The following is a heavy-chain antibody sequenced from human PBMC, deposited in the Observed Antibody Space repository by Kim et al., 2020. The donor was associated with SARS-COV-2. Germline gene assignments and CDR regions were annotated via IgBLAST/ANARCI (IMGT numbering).Heavy chain of an antibody. CDR3: ATRSIAARQIDY. CDR2: INHSGST. J-gene: IGHJ4*02. D-gene: IGHD6-6*01. V-gene: IGHV4-34*01. CDR1: GGSFSGYY. Sequence: SETLSLTCAVYGGSFSGYYWSWIRQPPGKGLEWIGEINHSGSTNYNPSLKSRVTISVDTSKNQFSLKLSSVTAADTAVYYCATRSIAARQIDYWGQGTLVTVSS.